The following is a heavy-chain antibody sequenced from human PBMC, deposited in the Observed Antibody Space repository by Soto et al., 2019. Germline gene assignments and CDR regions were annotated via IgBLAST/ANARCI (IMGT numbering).Heavy chain of an antibody. CDR2: ITWNSGDI. CDR1: GFTFDDYA. J-gene: IGHJ5*02. Sequence: EVQLVESGGGLVQPGRSLRLSCAASGFTFDDYAMHWVRQAPGKGLEWVSGITWNSGDITYTGSVKGRFSISRDNAENSLYLHMNSLRPEDTAFYYCVRSRALAGRPLDLWGQGTLVTVSS. D-gene: IGHD6-6*01. CDR3: VRSRALAGRPLDL. V-gene: IGHV3-9*01.